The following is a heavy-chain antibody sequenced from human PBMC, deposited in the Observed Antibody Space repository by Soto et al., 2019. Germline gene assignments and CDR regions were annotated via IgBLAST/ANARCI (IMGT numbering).Heavy chain of an antibody. V-gene: IGHV3-48*01. CDR2: ISSSSSTI. CDR3: ARDYSSYGPFDY. Sequence: EVQLVESGGGLVQPGGSLRLSCAANEFTFSSSSYKWVRQAPGKGLEWVSYISSSSSTIYYADSVKGRFTISRDNAKNSLYLQMNSLRAKDTAVYYCARDYSSYGPFDYWGQGTLVTVSS. CDR1: EFTFSSSS. J-gene: IGHJ4*02. D-gene: IGHD5-18*01.